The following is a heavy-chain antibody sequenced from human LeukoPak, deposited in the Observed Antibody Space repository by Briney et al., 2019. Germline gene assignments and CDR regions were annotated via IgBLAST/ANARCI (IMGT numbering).Heavy chain of an antibody. Sequence: GRSLRLSCAASGFTFDGYAMHWVRQAPGKGLEWVSGISWNSGSIGYADSVKGRFTISRDNAKNSLYLQMNSLRAEDMALYYCAKDVGHFWSGKKYYFDYWGQGTLVTVSS. CDR2: ISWNSGSI. CDR3: AKDVGHFWSGKKYYFDY. V-gene: IGHV3-9*03. CDR1: GFTFDGYA. J-gene: IGHJ4*02. D-gene: IGHD3-3*02.